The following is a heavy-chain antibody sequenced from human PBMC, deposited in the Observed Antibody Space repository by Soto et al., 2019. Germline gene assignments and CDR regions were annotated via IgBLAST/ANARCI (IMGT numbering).Heavy chain of an antibody. CDR3: ARVSGIGPSGVYYFDY. V-gene: IGHV4-31*03. CDR2: IYYSGST. CDR1: GGSISSGGYY. J-gene: IGHJ4*02. D-gene: IGHD2-15*01. Sequence: QVQLQESGPGLVKPSQTLSLTCTVSGGSISSGGYYWSWIRQHPGKGLEWVGYIYYSGSTYYNPSLQSRVTISVDTSKNQFSLKLSSVTAADTAVYYCARVSGIGPSGVYYFDYWGQGTLVHVSS.